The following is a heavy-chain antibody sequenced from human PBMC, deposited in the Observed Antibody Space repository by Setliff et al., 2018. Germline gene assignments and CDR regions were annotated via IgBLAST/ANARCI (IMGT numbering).Heavy chain of an antibody. D-gene: IGHD2-2*01. CDR2: ISSRGIT. Sequence: GESLKISCAASGFTFSDYYMSWIRQTPGKGLEWVSYISSRGITYYPDSVKGRFTISRDNAKNLLYLQMNSLRAEDTAVYYCARTQVVPASTYSIDYWGQGTLVTVSS. CDR3: ARTQVVPASTYSIDY. CDR1: GFTFSDYY. V-gene: IGHV3-11*04. J-gene: IGHJ4*02.